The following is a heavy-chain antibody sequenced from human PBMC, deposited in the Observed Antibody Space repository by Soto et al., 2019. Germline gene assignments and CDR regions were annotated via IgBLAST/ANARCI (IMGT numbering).Heavy chain of an antibody. Sequence: QVQLVQSGAEVKKPGSSVKVSCKASGGTFSSYAISWVRQAPGQGLEWMGGIIPIFGTANYAQKFQGRVTITADESTSTAYMELSSRRSEDTAVYYCARDAGGKGIAAPNHYFDYWGQGTLVTVSS. CDR3: ARDAGGKGIAAPNHYFDY. D-gene: IGHD6-13*01. J-gene: IGHJ4*02. CDR1: GGTFSSYA. V-gene: IGHV1-69*01. CDR2: IIPIFGTA.